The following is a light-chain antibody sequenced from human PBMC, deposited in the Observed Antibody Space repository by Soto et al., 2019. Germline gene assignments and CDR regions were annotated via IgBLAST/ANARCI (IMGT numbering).Light chain of an antibody. Sequence: DIQMTQSPSTLAASVGDRVTITCRASQCFTKWMAWYQQKPGKAPQLLIYEASRLKSGVPSRFGGSESGTEFTLTISSLQPDDFATYYCKNYDSISSKTFGQGTKVEFK. J-gene: IGKJ1*01. CDR3: KNYDSISSKT. V-gene: IGKV1-5*03. CDR1: QCFTKW. CDR2: EAS.